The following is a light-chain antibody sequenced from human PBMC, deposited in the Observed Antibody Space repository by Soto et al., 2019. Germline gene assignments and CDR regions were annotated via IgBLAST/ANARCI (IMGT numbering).Light chain of an antibody. Sequence: EVVLTQSPATLSLSPGESATLSCRASQSVSVNFAWYQQNPGQAPRPLIYSASDRAPGIPARFSGRGSGTYFTLTISSREPEDFAVYYCQERNRWPRGTFGGGTKVEIK. CDR1: QSVSVN. V-gene: IGKV3-11*01. J-gene: IGKJ4*01. CDR3: QERNRWPRGT. CDR2: SAS.